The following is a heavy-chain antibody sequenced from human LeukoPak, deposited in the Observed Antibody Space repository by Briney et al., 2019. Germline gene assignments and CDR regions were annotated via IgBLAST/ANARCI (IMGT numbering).Heavy chain of an antibody. CDR2: INPNSGGT. Sequence: ASVKVSCKASGYTFTGYYMHWVRQAPGQGLEGMGWINPNSGGTNYAQKFQGRVTMTRDTSISTAYMELSRLRSDDTAVYYCARVAYFDWLLYFDYWGQGTLVTVSS. CDR1: GYTFTGYY. D-gene: IGHD3-9*01. J-gene: IGHJ4*02. V-gene: IGHV1-2*02. CDR3: ARVAYFDWLLYFDY.